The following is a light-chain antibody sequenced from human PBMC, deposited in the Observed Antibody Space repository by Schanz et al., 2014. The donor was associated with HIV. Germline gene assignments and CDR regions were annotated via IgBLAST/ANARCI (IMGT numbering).Light chain of an antibody. Sequence: QSVLTQPPSASGSPGQSVTISCTGTSSDVGGYNYVSWYQQHPGKAPKLMIYEVNKRPSGVPDRFSGSKSDNTATLTISGLQAEDEADYYCCSYAGRNIHWAFGGGTKLTVL. CDR2: EVN. CDR3: CSYAGRNIHWA. J-gene: IGLJ3*02. CDR1: SSDVGGYNY. V-gene: IGLV2-8*01.